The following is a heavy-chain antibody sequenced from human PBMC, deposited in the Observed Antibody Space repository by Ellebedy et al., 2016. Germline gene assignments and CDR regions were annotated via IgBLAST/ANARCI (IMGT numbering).Heavy chain of an antibody. D-gene: IGHD3-10*01. CDR1: GFTFSSYA. CDR3: AKTMVRGTTYYYYGMDV. Sequence: GGSLRLSXAASGFTFSSYAMSWVRQAPGQGLEWVSAISGSGGSTYYADSVKGRFTISRDNSKNTLYLQMNSLRAEDTAVYYCAKTMVRGTTYYYYGMDVWGQGTTVTVSS. J-gene: IGHJ6*02. V-gene: IGHV3-23*01. CDR2: ISGSGGST.